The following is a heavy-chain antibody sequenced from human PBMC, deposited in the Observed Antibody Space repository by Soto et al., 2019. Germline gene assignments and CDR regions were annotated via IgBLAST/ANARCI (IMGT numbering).Heavy chain of an antibody. V-gene: IGHV3-33*01. Sequence: GGSLRLSCAASGFTFSSYGMHWVRQAPGKGLEWVAVIWYDGSNKYYADSVKGRFTISRDNSKNTLYLQMNSLRAEDTAVYYCARAPRHDGHREEDYYYYYYMDVWGKGTTVTVSS. CDR3: ARAPRHDGHREEDYYYYYYMDV. J-gene: IGHJ6*03. CDR1: GFTFSSYG. D-gene: IGHD1-1*01. CDR2: IWYDGSNK.